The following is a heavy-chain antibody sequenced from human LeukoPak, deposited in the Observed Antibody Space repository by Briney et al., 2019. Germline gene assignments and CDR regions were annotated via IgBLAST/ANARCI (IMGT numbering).Heavy chain of an antibody. D-gene: IGHD6-19*01. CDR1: GDSVSGNRAT. CDR3: GRAEHGWGSDY. J-gene: IGHJ4*02. V-gene: IGHV6-1*01. Sequence: SQTLSLTCAISGDSVSGNRATWNWLRQSPSRGLEWLGRIYYRSKWYSDYAVSVKGRITINPDTSKNQFSLLLNSVTPEDTAVYFCGRAEHGWGSDYWGQGTLVTVSS. CDR2: IYYRSKWYS.